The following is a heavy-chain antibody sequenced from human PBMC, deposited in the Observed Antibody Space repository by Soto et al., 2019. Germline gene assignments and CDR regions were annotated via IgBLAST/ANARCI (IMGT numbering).Heavy chain of an antibody. CDR2: IWYDGSNK. D-gene: IGHD2-21*02. V-gene: IGHV3-33*01. CDR3: ARDRHIVVVTAIPVAFDI. CDR1: GFTFSNYG. Sequence: QVQLVESGGGVVQPGRSLRLSCAASGFTFSNYGMHWVRQVPGKGLEWVAVIWYDGSNKYYADSVKGRFTISRDNSKNTLYLQMNSLRAEDTAVYYCARDRHIVVVTAIPVAFDIWGQGTMVTVSS. J-gene: IGHJ3*02.